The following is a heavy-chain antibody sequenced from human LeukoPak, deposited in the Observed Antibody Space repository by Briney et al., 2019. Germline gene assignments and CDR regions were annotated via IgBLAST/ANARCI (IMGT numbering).Heavy chain of an antibody. J-gene: IGHJ2*01. CDR1: GGSMSSYF. D-gene: IGHD1-1*01. V-gene: IGHV4-59*08. CDR2: IHNSGDT. CDR3: ARAVGVGRGTYFDL. Sequence: SETLSLACTVSGGSMSSYFWSWIRQPPGKGLEWIGYIHNSGDTMYNPSLKGRVTISVDTSKNQFSLKLSSVTAADTAVHYCARAVGVGRGTYFDLWGRGTLVTVSS.